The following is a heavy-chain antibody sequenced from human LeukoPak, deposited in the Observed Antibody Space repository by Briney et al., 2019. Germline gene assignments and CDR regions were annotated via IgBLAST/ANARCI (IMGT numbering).Heavy chain of an antibody. CDR3: ARHWYYFDY. CDR1: GGSIRSYY. Sequence: SETLSLTCTVSGGSIRSYYWSWIRQPPGKGLEWIGYIYYSGSTNYNPSLKSRVTISVDTSKNQFSLKLSSVTAADTAVYYCARHWYYFDYWGQGTLVTVSS. V-gene: IGHV4-59*08. J-gene: IGHJ4*02. CDR2: IYYSGST.